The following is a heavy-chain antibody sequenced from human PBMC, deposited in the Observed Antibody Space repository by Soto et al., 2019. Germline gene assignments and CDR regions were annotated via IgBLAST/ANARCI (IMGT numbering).Heavy chain of an antibody. V-gene: IGHV3-21*01. CDR2: ISKSGDYV. CDR3: ARDGVVDTAMRDYLDV. D-gene: IGHD5-18*01. J-gene: IGHJ6*04. CDR1: GFTLNDYI. Sequence: PGGSLRLSCAASGFTLNDYIINWVRQAPGKGLEWVSSISKSGDYVFYADSVKGRFTISRDNAKDSLYLEMNTLSVEDTAVYYCARDGVVDTAMRDYLDVWGKGTTVTVSS.